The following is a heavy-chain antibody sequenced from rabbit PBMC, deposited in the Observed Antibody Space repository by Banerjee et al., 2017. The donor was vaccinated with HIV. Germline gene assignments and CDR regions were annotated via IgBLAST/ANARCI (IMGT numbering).Heavy chain of an antibody. CDR2: INTISGDT. Sequence: QEQLKESGGGLVQPGASLTLTCTASGFSFSSSYYMCWVRQAPGKGLEWIACINTISGDTVYASWAKGRFTISKTSSTTVTLQMTSLTAADTATYFCARDLGGSSDLWGQGTLVTVS. D-gene: IGHD8-1*01. V-gene: IGHV1S45*01. J-gene: IGHJ3*01. CDR1: GFSFSSSYY. CDR3: ARDLGGSSDL.